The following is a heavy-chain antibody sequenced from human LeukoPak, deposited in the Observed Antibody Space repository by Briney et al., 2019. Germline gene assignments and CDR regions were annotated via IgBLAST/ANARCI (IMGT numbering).Heavy chain of an antibody. Sequence: PSETLSLTCTVSGGSISSYYWSWIRQPPGKGLEWIRYIYYSGSTNYNPSLKSRVTISVDTSKNQFSLKLSSVTAADTAVYYCARVPIVVVPAAINSYYYYYMDVWGKGTTVTVSS. V-gene: IGHV4-59*01. CDR3: ARVPIVVVPAAINSYYYYYMDV. J-gene: IGHJ6*03. CDR1: GGSISSYY. CDR2: IYYSGST. D-gene: IGHD2-2*02.